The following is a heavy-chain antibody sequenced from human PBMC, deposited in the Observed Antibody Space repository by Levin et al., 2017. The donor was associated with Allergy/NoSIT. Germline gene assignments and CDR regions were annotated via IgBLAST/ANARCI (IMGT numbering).Heavy chain of an antibody. V-gene: IGHV1-2*06. CDR2: INPNSGGT. Sequence: ASVKVSCKASGYTFTGYYMHWVRQAPGQGLEWMGRINPNSGGTNYAQKFQGRVTMTRDTSISTAYMELSRLRSDDTAVYYCARGSQQWLVPNNWFDPWGQGTLVTVSS. D-gene: IGHD6-19*01. J-gene: IGHJ5*02. CDR3: ARGSQQWLVPNNWFDP. CDR1: GYTFTGYY.